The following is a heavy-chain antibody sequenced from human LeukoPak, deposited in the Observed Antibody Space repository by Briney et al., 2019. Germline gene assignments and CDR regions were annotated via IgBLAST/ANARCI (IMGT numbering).Heavy chain of an antibody. V-gene: IGHV1-69*13. J-gene: IGHJ4*02. CDR2: TIPIFGTA. CDR1: GGTLSSYG. Sequence: SVKVSCKASGGTLSSYGITWVRQAPGQGLEWMGGTIPIFGTANYAQRFQGRVTITADESTSTAYMELSSLRSEDTAVYYCARDRAYYDSSGYYPTYFDYWGQGTLVTVSS. D-gene: IGHD3-22*01. CDR3: ARDRAYYDSSGYYPTYFDY.